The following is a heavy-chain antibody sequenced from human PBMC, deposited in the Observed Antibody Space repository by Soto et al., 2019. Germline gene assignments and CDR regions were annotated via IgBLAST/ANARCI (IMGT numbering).Heavy chain of an antibody. CDR2: IFSSGTT. D-gene: IGHD3-16*01. V-gene: IGHV4-30-4*01. CDR1: GDSISSGNKY. CDR3: ARVPSPFDYYYAMDV. Sequence: SETLSLTCTVSGDSISSGNKYWSWIRQPPGKGLGWIGYIFSSGTTYYNPSLKSRLTMSLDASQNQFSLKLNSLTDADTAVYFCARVPSPFDYYYAMDVWGHGTTVTCSS. J-gene: IGHJ6*02.